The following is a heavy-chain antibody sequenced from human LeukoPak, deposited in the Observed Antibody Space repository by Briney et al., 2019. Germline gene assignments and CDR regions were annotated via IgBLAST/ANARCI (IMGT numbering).Heavy chain of an antibody. CDR2: IKQDGSEK. D-gene: IGHD3-3*01. CDR3: ARLVGYYEFWSGYYNYYYYYMDV. CDR1: GFTFSSYW. J-gene: IGHJ6*03. V-gene: IGHV3-7*01. Sequence: GGSLRLSCAASGFTFSSYWMSWVRQAPGKGLEWVANIKQDGSEKYYVDSVKGRFTISRDNAKNSLYLQMNSLRAEDTAVYYCARLVGYYEFWSGYYNYYYYYMDVWGKGTTVTVSS.